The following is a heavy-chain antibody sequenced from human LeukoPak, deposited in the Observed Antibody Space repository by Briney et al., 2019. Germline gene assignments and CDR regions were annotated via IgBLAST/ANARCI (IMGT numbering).Heavy chain of an antibody. J-gene: IGHJ4*02. CDR2: ISSSSSYI. CDR1: GFTFSSYS. D-gene: IGHD2-2*01. Sequence: GGSLRLSCAASGFTFSSYSMNWVRQAPGKGLEWVSSISSSSSYIYYADSVKGRFTISRDNAKNSLYLQMNSLRAKDTAVYYCARDSGYCSSTSCLGINYYWGQGTLVTVSS. V-gene: IGHV3-21*01. CDR3: ARDSGYCSSTSCLGINYY.